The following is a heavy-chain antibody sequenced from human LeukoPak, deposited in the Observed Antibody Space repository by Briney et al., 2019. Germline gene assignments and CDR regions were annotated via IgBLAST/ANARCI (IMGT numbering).Heavy chain of an antibody. J-gene: IGHJ4*02. Sequence: SETLSLTCAVYGGSFSGYYWSWIRQPPGKGLEWIGEINHSGSTNYNPSLKSRVTISEDTSKNQFSLKLSSVTAADTAVYYCVRHLKGGYKAFDYWGQGTLVTVSS. CDR2: INHSGST. V-gene: IGHV4-34*01. CDR3: VRHLKGGYKAFDY. D-gene: IGHD3-22*01. CDR1: GGSFSGYY.